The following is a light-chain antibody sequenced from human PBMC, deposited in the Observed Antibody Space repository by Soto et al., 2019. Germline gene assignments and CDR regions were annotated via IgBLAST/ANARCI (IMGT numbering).Light chain of an antibody. CDR1: QNISSW. Sequence: MTLYPSTLSASVGATVIIPCLANQNISSWLAWYQQKPGKAPKLLIYKASSLESGVPSRFSGSGSGTEFTLTISCLQADDFAPYYCKQYKSHPWTFGQGAKVDIK. CDR3: KQYKSHPWT. J-gene: IGKJ1*01. V-gene: IGKV1-5*03. CDR2: KAS.